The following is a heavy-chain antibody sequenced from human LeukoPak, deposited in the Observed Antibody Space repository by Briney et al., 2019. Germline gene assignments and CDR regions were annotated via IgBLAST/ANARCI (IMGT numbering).Heavy chain of an antibody. Sequence: PGGSLRLSCAASGFTFSSYGMSWVRQAPGKGLEWVSAISGSGGSTYYADSVKGRFTISRDNSKNTLYLQMNSLRAEDTAVYYCATAYYYDSSDYQHIPSPDYWGQGTLVTVSS. CDR1: GFTFSSYG. D-gene: IGHD3-22*01. CDR2: ISGSGGST. V-gene: IGHV3-23*01. CDR3: ATAYYYDSSDYQHIPSPDY. J-gene: IGHJ4*02.